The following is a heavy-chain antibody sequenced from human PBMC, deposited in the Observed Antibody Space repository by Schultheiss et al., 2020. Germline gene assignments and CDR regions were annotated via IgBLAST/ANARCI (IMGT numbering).Heavy chain of an antibody. CDR2: IIPILGIA. CDR1: GGTFSSYT. D-gene: IGHD6-13*01. Sequence: SVKVSCKASGGTFSSYTISWVRQAPGQGLEWMGRIIPILGIANYAQKFQGRVTITADKSTSTAYMELRSLRSDDTAVYYCARDRVAAAVRVRRNYYYYGMDVWGQGTTVTVSS. V-gene: IGHV1-69*04. J-gene: IGHJ6*02. CDR3: ARDRVAAAVRVRRNYYYYGMDV.